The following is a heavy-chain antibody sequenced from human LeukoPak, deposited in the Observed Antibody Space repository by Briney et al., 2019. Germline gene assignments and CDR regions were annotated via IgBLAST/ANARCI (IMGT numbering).Heavy chain of an antibody. CDR3: AGSPTVDAAFDI. CDR1: GFTFSSYA. Sequence: GGSLRLSCAASGFTFSSYAMSWVRQAPGKGLEWVSSISGSDGSTYYADSVRGRFTVSRDNSRNTLALQMNSLRAEDTAVYYCAGSPTVDAAFDIWGQGTMVTVSS. V-gene: IGHV3-23*01. D-gene: IGHD4-23*01. J-gene: IGHJ3*02. CDR2: ISGSDGST.